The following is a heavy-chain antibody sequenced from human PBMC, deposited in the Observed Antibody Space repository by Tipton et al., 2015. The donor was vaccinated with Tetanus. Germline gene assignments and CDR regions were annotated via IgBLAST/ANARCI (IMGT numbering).Heavy chain of an antibody. D-gene: IGHD3-3*01. CDR2: INPHTGGT. Sequence: QVQLVQSGAEVKKPGDSVTVSCRASGYSFSDYYLHWVRQAPGQGLEWMGWINPHTGGTKFAQRFQGRVTMTRDTSIRTVYMDLSSLTSDDTAIYFCAGDRDFQYSLKRSGSFDFWGQGTLVTVSA. CDR3: AGDRDFQYSLKRSGSFDF. J-gene: IGHJ4*02. V-gene: IGHV1-2*02. CDR1: GYSFSDYY.